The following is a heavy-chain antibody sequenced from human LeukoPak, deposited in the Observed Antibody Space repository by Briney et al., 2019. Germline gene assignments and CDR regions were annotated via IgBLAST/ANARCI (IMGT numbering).Heavy chain of an antibody. CDR1: GYSFTSYW. V-gene: IGHV5-51*01. D-gene: IGHD5-12*01. CDR2: IYPGDSDT. J-gene: IGHJ6*02. CDR3: ARWLRGYYYYYGMDI. Sequence: GESLKISCKGSGYSFTSYWIGWVRQMPGKGLEWMGIIYPGDSDTRYSPSFQGQVTISADKFISTAYLQWSSLKASDTAMYYCARWLRGYYYYYGMDIWGQGTTVTVSS.